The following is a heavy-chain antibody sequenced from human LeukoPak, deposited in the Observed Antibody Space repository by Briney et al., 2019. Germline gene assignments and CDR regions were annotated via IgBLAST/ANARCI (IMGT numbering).Heavy chain of an antibody. CDR1: GGSISSSSDY. CDR3: ARHYYDSSGYRRDYYFDY. D-gene: IGHD3-22*01. Sequence: SETLSLICTVSGGSISSSSDYWGWIRQPPGKGLEYIGSIYYSGTTYYNPSLKSRVSMSVDMSKNQFSLKLSSVTAADTAVYYCARHYYDSSGYRRDYYFDYWGQGTLVTVSS. CDR2: IYYSGTT. V-gene: IGHV4-39*01. J-gene: IGHJ4*02.